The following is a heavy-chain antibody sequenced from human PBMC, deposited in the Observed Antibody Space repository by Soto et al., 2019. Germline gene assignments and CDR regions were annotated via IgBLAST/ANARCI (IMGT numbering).Heavy chain of an antibody. J-gene: IGHJ4*02. V-gene: IGHV3-21*01. Sequence: GSLRLSCAASGFTFSTYSMNWVRQAPGKGLEWVSSIFSSSSYIYYADSVKGRFTISRDNAKNSLYLQMNSLRAEDTAVYYCARRPVTYYFDYWGQGTLVTVSS. CDR2: IFSSSSYI. CDR3: ARRPVTYYFDY. CDR1: GFTFSTYS. D-gene: IGHD4-17*01.